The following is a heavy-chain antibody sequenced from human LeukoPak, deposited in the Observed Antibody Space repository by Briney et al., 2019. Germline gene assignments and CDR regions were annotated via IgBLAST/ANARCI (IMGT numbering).Heavy chain of an antibody. D-gene: IGHD6-19*01. J-gene: IGHJ5*01. CDR1: GDSVSSKNGA. Sequence: QSQTLSLTCALSGDSVSSKNGAWNWIRQSPSRGLEWLVRTYYRSKWYDEYADSVKGRVTISPDTSKNQFSLHVYSVTPEDTAVYYCARDLGTSGWYTFDFWGQGTLVTVSS. CDR3: ARDLGTSGWYTFDF. CDR2: TYYRSKWYD. V-gene: IGHV6-1*01.